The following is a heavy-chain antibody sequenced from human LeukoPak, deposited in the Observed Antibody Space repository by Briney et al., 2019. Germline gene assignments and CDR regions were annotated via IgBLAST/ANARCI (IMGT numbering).Heavy chain of an antibody. V-gene: IGHV4-59*08. Sequence: PSETLSLTCTVSGGSISSYYWSWIRQPPGKGLEWIGYIYYSGSTNYNPSLKSRVTISVDTSKNQFSLKLSSVTAADTAVYYCARHKLRDRGAFDIWGQGTMVTVSS. D-gene: IGHD4-23*01. CDR1: GGSISSYY. J-gene: IGHJ3*02. CDR2: IYYSGST. CDR3: ARHKLRDRGAFDI.